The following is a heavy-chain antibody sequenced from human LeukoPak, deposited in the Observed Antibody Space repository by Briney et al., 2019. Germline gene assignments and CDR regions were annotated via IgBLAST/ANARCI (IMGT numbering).Heavy chain of an antibody. CDR2: ITKDGDRT. V-gene: IGHV3-23*01. D-gene: IGHD3-22*01. J-gene: IGHJ4*02. CDR1: GFTFSSYA. Sequence: GGSLRLSCAASGFTFSSYAMRWVRQAPGKGLEWVSSITKDGDRTYYADSVKGRFTISRDNSKNTVHLQMNSLRAEDTAVYYCARDLRYYDSSGYETSRGFDYWGQGTLVTVSS. CDR3: ARDLRYYDSSGYETSRGFDY.